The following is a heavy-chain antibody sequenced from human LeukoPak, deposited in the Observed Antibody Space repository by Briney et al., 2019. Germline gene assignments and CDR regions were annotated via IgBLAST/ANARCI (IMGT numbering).Heavy chain of an antibody. Sequence: PSETLSLTCAVYGGSFSGYYWSWIRQPPGKGLEWIGEINHSGSTNYNPSLKSRVTISVDTSKNQFSLKLNSVTAADTAVFYCARADSRATPRVNWFDPGGRRTGVSVSS. CDR3: ARADSRATPRVNWFDP. CDR1: GGSFSGYY. CDR2: INHSGST. V-gene: IGHV4-34*01. D-gene: IGHD2-15*01. J-gene: IGHJ5*02.